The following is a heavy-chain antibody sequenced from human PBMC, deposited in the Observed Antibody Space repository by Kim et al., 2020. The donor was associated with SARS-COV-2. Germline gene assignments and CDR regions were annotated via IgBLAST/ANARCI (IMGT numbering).Heavy chain of an antibody. Sequence: SETLSLTCTVSGGSISSSSYYWGWIRQPPGKGLEWIGSIYYSGSTYYNPSLKSRVTISVDTSKNQFSLKLSSVTAADTAVYYCARHSRRAYCGGDCYDYWGQGTLVTVSS. CDR2: IYYSGST. CDR3: ARHSRRAYCGGDCYDY. J-gene: IGHJ4*02. CDR1: GGSISSSSYY. D-gene: IGHD2-21*01. V-gene: IGHV4-39*01.